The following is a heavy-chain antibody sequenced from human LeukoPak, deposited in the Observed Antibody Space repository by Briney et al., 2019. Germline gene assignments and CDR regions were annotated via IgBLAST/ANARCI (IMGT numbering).Heavy chain of an antibody. J-gene: IGHJ4*02. CDR1: GFPFRNYN. CDR3: ARESQAFEYSSSPGGY. Sequence: PGGSLRLSCAASGFPFRNYNMVWVRQAPGKGLEWVSYINASSGTIFYADSVKGRFTISRDNSKNTLYLQMNSLRAEDTAVYYCARESQAFEYSSSPGGYWGQGTLVTVSS. D-gene: IGHD6-6*01. V-gene: IGHV3-48*01. CDR2: INASSGTI.